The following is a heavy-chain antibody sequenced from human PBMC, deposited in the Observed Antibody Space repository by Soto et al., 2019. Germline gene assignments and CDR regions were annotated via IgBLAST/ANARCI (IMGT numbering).Heavy chain of an antibody. CDR1: GGSISRYY. V-gene: IGHV4-59*01. J-gene: IGHJ3*02. CDR3: ARVLGNDAFDI. CDR2: IYYSGST. D-gene: IGHD3-3*02. Sequence: SETLSLTCTVSGGSISRYYWNWIRQPPGKGLEWIGYIYYSGSTNYNPSLKSRVTISVDTSKNQFSLKLSSVTAADTAVYYCARVLGNDAFDIWGQGTMVTVSS.